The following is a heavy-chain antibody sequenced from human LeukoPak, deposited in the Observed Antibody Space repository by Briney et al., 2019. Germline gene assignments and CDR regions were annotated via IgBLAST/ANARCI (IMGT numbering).Heavy chain of an antibody. V-gene: IGHV3-7*01. J-gene: IGHJ4*02. D-gene: IGHD3-10*01. CDR2: INQDGSEK. Sequence: GGSLRLSCAASGFTFSSYWMSWVRQAPGKGLEWVANINQDGSEKYYVDSVKGRFTISRDNARNSLYLQMDSLRAEDTAIYYCARIYSESYIDYWGQGTLVTVSS. CDR3: ARIYSESYIDY. CDR1: GFTFSSYW.